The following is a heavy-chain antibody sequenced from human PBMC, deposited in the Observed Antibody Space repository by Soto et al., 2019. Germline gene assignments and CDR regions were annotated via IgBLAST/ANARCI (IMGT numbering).Heavy chain of an antibody. D-gene: IGHD3-16*01. CDR1: GFTVSSNY. CDR2: IYSGGST. J-gene: IGHJ4*02. Sequence: GGSLRLSCAASGFTVSSNYMSWVRQAPGKGLEWVSVIYSGGSTYYADSVKGRFTISRDNSKNTLYLRMNSLRVDDTAVYYCAKRRGEGFFDYWGQGTLVTVSS. CDR3: AKRRGEGFFDY. V-gene: IGHV3-53*01.